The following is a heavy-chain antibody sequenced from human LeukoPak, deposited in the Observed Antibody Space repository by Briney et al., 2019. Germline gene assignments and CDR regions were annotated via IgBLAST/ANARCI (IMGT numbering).Heavy chain of an antibody. CDR2: INGNGGST. CDR1: GFTFNNHA. V-gene: IGHV3-23*01. J-gene: IGHJ4*02. Sequence: PGGSLRLSCAASGFTFNNHAMSWVRQAPGKGLEWVSGINGNGGSTYYSDSVKGRFTISRDNSKNTLYLQMSSLRAEDTAIYYCAKDQGYSYYYLDYWGQGTLVTVSS. D-gene: IGHD5-18*01. CDR3: AKDQGYSYYYLDY.